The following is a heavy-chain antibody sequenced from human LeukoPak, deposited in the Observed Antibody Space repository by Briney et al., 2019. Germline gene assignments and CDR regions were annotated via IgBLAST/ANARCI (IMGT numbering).Heavy chain of an antibody. J-gene: IGHJ6*03. V-gene: IGHV3-11*04. Sequence: GGSLRLSCAASGFTFSDYYMSWIRQAPGKGLEWVSYISSSGSTIYYADSVKGRFTISRDNAKNSLYLQMNSLRAEDTAVYYCAREDIVVVPAAHYYYYMDVWGKGTTVTVSS. CDR2: ISSSGSTI. D-gene: IGHD2-2*01. CDR3: AREDIVVVPAAHYYYYMDV. CDR1: GFTFSDYY.